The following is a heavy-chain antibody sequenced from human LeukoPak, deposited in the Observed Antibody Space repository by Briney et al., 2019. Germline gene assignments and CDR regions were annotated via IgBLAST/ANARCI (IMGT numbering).Heavy chain of an antibody. CDR1: GYTFTSNY. D-gene: IGHD3-10*01. V-gene: IGHV1-46*01. CDR3: AIDAPTSYYYGSGRGEAFDI. CDR2: ISPSGGST. Sequence: GASVKVSCKAFGYTFTSNYMHWVRQAPGQGPEWMGVISPSGGSTTYAQKFQGRVTLTRDMSTSKDYLELSSLRSEDTAVYYCAIDAPTSYYYGSGRGEAFDIWGQGTMVTVSS. J-gene: IGHJ3*02.